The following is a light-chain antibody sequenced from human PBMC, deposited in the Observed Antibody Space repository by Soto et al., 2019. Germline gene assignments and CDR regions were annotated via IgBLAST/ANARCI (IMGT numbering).Light chain of an antibody. Sequence: EIVMTQSPATLSVSPGERATLSCRASQSVSNYLAWYQQKRGQAPRLLIYDASNRATGIPARFSGSGSGTDFTLTISSLEPEDFAVYYCQRLGTFGGGTKVDI. J-gene: IGKJ4*01. CDR3: QRLGT. V-gene: IGKV3-11*01. CDR1: QSVSNY. CDR2: DAS.